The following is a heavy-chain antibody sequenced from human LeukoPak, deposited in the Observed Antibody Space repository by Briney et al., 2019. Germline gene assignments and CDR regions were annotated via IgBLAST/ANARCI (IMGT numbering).Heavy chain of an antibody. CDR3: ARGSAYGSGSPGAFDI. Sequence: SETLSLTCTVSGGSISSSSYYWGWIRQPPGKGLEWIGSIYYSGSTNYNPSLKSRVTISVDTSKNQFSLKLSSVTAADTAVYYCARGSAYGSGSPGAFDIWGHGTMVTVSS. CDR2: IYYSGST. D-gene: IGHD3-10*01. V-gene: IGHV4-39*07. CDR1: GGSISSSSYY. J-gene: IGHJ3*02.